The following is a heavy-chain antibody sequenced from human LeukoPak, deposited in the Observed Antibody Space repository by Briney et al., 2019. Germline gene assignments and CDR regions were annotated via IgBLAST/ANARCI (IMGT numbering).Heavy chain of an antibody. CDR3: ARGRSEYYYGSGSYYSPPYYYYGMDV. J-gene: IGHJ6*02. CDR2: INHSGST. CDR1: GGSFSGYY. Sequence: LETLSLTCAVYGGSFSGYYWSWIRQPPGKGLEWIGEINHSGSTNYNPSLKSRVTISVDTSKNQFSLKLSSVTAADTAVYYCARGRSEYYYGSGSYYSPPYYYYGMDVWGQGTTVTVSS. V-gene: IGHV4-34*01. D-gene: IGHD3-10*01.